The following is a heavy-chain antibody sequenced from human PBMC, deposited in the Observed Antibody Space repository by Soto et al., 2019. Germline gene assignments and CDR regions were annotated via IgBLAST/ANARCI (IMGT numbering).Heavy chain of an antibody. CDR2: MYYSGNT. Sequence: PSETLSLTCTVSGGSIGSYYWSWLRQPPGKGLEWIAYMYYSGNTNYNPSLKSRVTMAVDTSKRQFSLKLRSVTAADTAVYYCATLDTPFAFDVWGQGAMVTVSS. CDR3: ATLDTPFAFDV. CDR1: GGSIGSYY. J-gene: IGHJ3*01. D-gene: IGHD5-18*01. V-gene: IGHV4-59*01.